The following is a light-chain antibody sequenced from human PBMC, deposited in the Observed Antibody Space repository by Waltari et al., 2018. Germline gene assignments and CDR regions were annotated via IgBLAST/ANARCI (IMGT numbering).Light chain of an antibody. CDR1: QSVLYTANNKNY. J-gene: IGKJ2*01. Sequence: DIVMTQSPDSLAVSLGETATINCKSSQSVLYTANNKNYLGWYQQKPGRPPNLLFYWASSRESGVADRFSAGGSGTDFTLTISSLQAEDVAFYYCQQYYKSRTFGQGTKLEIK. CDR2: WAS. CDR3: QQYYKSRT. V-gene: IGKV4-1*01.